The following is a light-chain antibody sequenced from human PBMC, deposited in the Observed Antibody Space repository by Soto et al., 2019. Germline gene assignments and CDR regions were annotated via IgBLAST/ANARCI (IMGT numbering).Light chain of an antibody. Sequence: DIQMTQSPAFLSASVGDTVTITCRASQSIATYLNWYQQKPGKAPNLLIYAASSLQSGVPSRFSGSGSGTDFTLTINSLQPEDFVTYHCQQSYSIPFTFGPGTKVDIK. CDR3: QQSYSIPFT. J-gene: IGKJ3*01. V-gene: IGKV1-39*01. CDR2: AAS. CDR1: QSIATY.